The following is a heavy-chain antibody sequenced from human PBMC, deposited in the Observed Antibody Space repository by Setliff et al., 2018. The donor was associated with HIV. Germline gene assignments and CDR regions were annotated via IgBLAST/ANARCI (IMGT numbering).Heavy chain of an antibody. Sequence: ASAKVSCKTSGYTFTGYHMHWVRQAPGQGLEWMGWINPNSGGTIYAQKFQDRVTMTRDTSSSTAYMELSRLRSDDTAVYYCATGRDSSGYYFLADYWGRGTLVTSPQ. V-gene: IGHV1-2*02. D-gene: IGHD3-22*01. CDR2: INPNSGGT. CDR1: GYTFTGYH. J-gene: IGHJ4*02. CDR3: ATGRDSSGYYFLADY.